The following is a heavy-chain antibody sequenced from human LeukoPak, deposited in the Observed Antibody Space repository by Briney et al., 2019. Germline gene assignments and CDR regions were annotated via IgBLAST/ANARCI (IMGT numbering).Heavy chain of an antibody. CDR1: GGSISSNY. D-gene: IGHD3-10*01. CDR2: IYDSGST. V-gene: IGHV4-59*01. J-gene: IGHJ6*03. Sequence: SETLSLTCTVSGGSISSNYCSWIRQPPGKGLEWIGYIYDSGSTNYNPSLKSRVTISLDTSKNHFSLKLSSVTAADTAVYYCPRERSGPHDYGSGIDCYYMDVWGKGTTVTVSS. CDR3: PRERSGPHDYGSGIDCYYMDV.